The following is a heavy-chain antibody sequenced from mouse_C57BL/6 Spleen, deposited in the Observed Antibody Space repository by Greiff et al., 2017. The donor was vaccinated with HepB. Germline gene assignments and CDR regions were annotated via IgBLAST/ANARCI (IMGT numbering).Heavy chain of an antibody. V-gene: IGHV5-6*01. CDR2: ISSGGSYT. CDR1: GFTFSSYG. Sequence: EVQVVESGGDLVKPGGSLKLSCAASGFTFSSYGMSWVRQTPDKRLEWVATISSGGSYTYYPDSVKGRFTISRDNAKNTLYLQMSSLKSEDTAMYYCARWDYDHPCAMDYWGQGTSVTVSS. D-gene: IGHD2-4*01. J-gene: IGHJ4*01. CDR3: ARWDYDHPCAMDY.